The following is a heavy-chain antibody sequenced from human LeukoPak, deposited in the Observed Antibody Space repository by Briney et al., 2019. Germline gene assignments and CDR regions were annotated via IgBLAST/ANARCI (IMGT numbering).Heavy chain of an antibody. V-gene: IGHV1-18*01. J-gene: IGHJ4*02. CDR2: ISVYNGIT. CDR1: GYTFSSYG. Sequence: GASVKVSCKASGYTFSSYGISWVRQAPGQGLEWMGWISVYNGITNYAQKLQGRVTMTTDTSTSTAYMELRSLRSDDTAVYYCARVGFYYGVRYFDYWGQGTLVTVSS. D-gene: IGHD3-10*01. CDR3: ARVGFYYGVRYFDY.